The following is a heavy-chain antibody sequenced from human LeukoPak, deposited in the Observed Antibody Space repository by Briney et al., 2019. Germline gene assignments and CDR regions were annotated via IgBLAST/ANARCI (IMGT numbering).Heavy chain of an antibody. CDR1: GYTFTGYY. CDR2: INPNSGGT. D-gene: IGHD6-19*01. CDR3: ARDHSSGWYNENYFDY. J-gene: IGHJ4*02. V-gene: IGHV1-2*02. Sequence: ASVKVSCKASGYTFTGYYMHWVRQAPGQGLEWMGWINPNSGGTNYAQKFQGRVTMTRDTSISTAYMELSRLRSDDTAVYYCARDHSSGWYNENYFDYWGQGTLVTVSS.